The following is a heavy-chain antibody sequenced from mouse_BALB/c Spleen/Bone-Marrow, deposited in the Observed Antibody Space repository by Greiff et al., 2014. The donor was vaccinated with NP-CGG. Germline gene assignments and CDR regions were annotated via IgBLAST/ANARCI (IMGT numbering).Heavy chain of an antibody. CDR3: ARTKTATYYFDY. CDR2: INPSNGRT. D-gene: IGHD1-2*01. J-gene: IGHJ2*01. V-gene: IGHV1S81*02. CDR1: GYTFTSYW. Sequence: QVQLQQSGAKLVKPGASVKLSCKASGYTFTSYWMHWVKQRPGQGLEWIGEINPSNGRTNYNENFKTKATLTVDKSSSTAYMQHSSLTSEDSAVYYCARTKTATYYFDYWGQGTTLTVSS.